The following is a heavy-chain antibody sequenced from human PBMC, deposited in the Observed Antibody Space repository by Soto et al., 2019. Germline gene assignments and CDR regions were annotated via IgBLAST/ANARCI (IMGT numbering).Heavy chain of an antibody. Sequence: LRLSCAASGFTFSDYYMSWIRQAPGKGLEWVSYISSSGSTIYYADSVKGRFTISRDNAKNSLYLQMNSLRAEDTAVYYCARDRYYYDSSGYSGSPRDNCFDPCGQGTLVTVSS. CDR3: ARDRYYYDSSGYSGSPRDNCFDP. CDR1: GFTFSDYY. J-gene: IGHJ5*02. D-gene: IGHD3-22*01. V-gene: IGHV3-11*01. CDR2: ISSSGSTI.